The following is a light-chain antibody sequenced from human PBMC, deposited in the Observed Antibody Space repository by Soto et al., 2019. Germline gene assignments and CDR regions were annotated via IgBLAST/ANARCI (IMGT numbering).Light chain of an antibody. V-gene: IGLV2-23*01. CDR2: EDS. Sequence: QSALTQPASVSGSPGQSITISCTGTSSDIGTYNLVSWYQQHPGKAPKLLIYEDSKRPLGVSYRFSGSKSDNTASLTISGLQAEDEADYYCCSYAGSVLFGGGTKVTVL. CDR1: SSDIGTYNL. CDR3: CSYAGSVL. J-gene: IGLJ2*01.